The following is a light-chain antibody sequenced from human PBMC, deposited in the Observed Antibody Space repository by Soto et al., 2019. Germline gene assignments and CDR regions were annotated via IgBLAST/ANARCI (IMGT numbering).Light chain of an antibody. CDR2: DVS. CDR1: SSDVGGYNY. V-gene: IGLV2-11*01. J-gene: IGLJ3*02. Sequence: QSVLTQPRSVSGSPGQSVTISCTGTSSDVGGYNYVSWYQHHPGKAPKLMIYDVSKRPSGVPDRFSGSKSGNTASLTISGLQGEDEADYYCCSYAGRVFGGGTKLTV. CDR3: CSYAGRV.